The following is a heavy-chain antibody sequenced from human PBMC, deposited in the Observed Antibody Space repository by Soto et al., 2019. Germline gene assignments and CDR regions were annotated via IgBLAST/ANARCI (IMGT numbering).Heavy chain of an antibody. V-gene: IGHV4-31*03. CDR3: ASSDYYGSGSPTYYYYGMDV. CDR1: GGSISSGGYY. Sequence: PSETLSLTCTVSGGSISSGGYYWSWIRQHPGKGLEWIGYIYYSGSTYYNPSLKSRVTISVDTSKNQFSLKLSSVTAADTAVYYCASSDYYGSGSPTYYYYGMDVWGQGTTVTVS. D-gene: IGHD3-10*01. J-gene: IGHJ6*02. CDR2: IYYSGST.